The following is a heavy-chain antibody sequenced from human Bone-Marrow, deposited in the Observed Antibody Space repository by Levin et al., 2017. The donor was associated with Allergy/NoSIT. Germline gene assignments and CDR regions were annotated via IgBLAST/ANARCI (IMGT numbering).Heavy chain of an antibody. CDR3: YAHHHDTSKGVAAFDI. J-gene: IGHJ3*02. CDR1: GFVFSHYG. CDR2: IWFDGSNK. Sequence: GESLKISCAASGFVFSHYGIQWVRQAPGKGLEWAAVIWFDGSNKYYADSVKGRFAVSRDNSKNTAYLEMNSLRVEDTAMYYCYAHHHDTSKGVAAFDIWGQGTMVSVSS. D-gene: IGHD3-22*01. V-gene: IGHV3-33*01.